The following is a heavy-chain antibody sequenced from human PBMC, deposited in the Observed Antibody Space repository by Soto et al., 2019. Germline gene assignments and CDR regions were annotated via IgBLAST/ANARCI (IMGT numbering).Heavy chain of an antibody. Sequence: QITLKESGPTRVKPTQTLALTCTFSGFSLTTSGVGVGWIRKTPGKALAWLAVIYWDDDKRYNPSLKNRLTIAKNESKNHVVLIIADMVPVDTATSFCAHRGYMYGNWDHGYFDYWGQGTLVTVSS. CDR2: IYWDDDK. J-gene: IGHJ4*02. CDR1: GFSLTTSGVG. V-gene: IGHV2-5*02. CDR3: AHRGYMYGNWDHGYFDY. D-gene: IGHD7-27*01.